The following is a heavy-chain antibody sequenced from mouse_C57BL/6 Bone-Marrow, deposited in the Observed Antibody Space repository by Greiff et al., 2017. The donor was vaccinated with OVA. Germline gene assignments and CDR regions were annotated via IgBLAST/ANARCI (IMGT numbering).Heavy chain of an antibody. CDR2: IHPNSGST. CDR1: GYTFTSYW. J-gene: IGHJ1*03. D-gene: IGHD1-1*01. CDR3: ARDYYGNGYFDV. V-gene: IGHV1-64*01. Sequence: QVQLQQPGAELVKPGASVKLSCKASGYTFTSYWMHWVKQRPGQGLEWIGMIHPNSGSTNYNEKFKSKATLTVDKSSSTAYMQLSSLTSEDSAVYYCARDYYGNGYFDVWGTGTTVTVSS.